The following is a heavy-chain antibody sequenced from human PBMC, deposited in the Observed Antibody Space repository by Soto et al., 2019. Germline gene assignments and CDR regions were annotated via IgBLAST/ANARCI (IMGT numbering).Heavy chain of an antibody. CDR2: IDHSGST. CDR3: ARAPDKYYFDS. J-gene: IGHJ4*02. Sequence: SETLTLTCAVYGGSFNGYYWTWIRQPPGKGPEWIGDIDHSGSTNYNPSLKSRVTISVDTSKNQFSLKVRSVTAADMAVFYCARAPDKYYFDSWGQGTQVTVSS. CDR1: GGSFNGYY. V-gene: IGHV4-34*01.